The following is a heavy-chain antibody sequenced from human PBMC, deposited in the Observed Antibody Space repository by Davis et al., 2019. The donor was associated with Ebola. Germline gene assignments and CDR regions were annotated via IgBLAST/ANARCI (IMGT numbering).Heavy chain of an antibody. CDR2: INPSGGST. D-gene: IGHD3-22*01. J-gene: IGHJ6*02. CDR3: ARGSRRDLTMIVVNYYYGMDV. V-gene: IGHV1-46*01. CDR1: GFTFSGSA. Sequence: GESLKISCAASGFTFSGSAMHWVRQAPGQGLEWMGIINPSGGSTSYAQKFQGRVTMTRDTSTSTVYMELSSLRSEDTAVYYCARGSRRDLTMIVVNYYYGMDVWGQGTTVTVSS.